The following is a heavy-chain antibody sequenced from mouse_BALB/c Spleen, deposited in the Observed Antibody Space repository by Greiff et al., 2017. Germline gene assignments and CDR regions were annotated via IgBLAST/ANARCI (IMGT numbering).Heavy chain of an antibody. CDR2: IDPANGNT. CDR1: GFNIKDTY. D-gene: IGHD1-1*01. V-gene: IGHV14-3*02. J-gene: IGHJ4*01. Sequence: DVQLQESGAELVKPGASVKLSCTASGFNIKDTYMHWVKQRPEQGLEWIGRIDPANGNTKYDPKFQGKATITADTSSNTAYLQLSSLTSEDTAVYYCAIYYYGSSYAMDYWGQGTSVTVSS. CDR3: AIYYYGSSYAMDY.